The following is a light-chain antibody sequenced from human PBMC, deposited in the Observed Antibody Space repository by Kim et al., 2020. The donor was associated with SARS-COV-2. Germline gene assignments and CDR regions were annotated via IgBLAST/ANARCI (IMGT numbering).Light chain of an antibody. Sequence: GQSIPISCTGTSSDVGGYNYVSWYQQHPGKAPKLLIYDVTNRPSGVSDRFSGSKSGNTASLTISGLQTEDEADFYCSSYTSSGTWVFGGGTQLTVL. CDR1: SSDVGGYNY. V-gene: IGLV2-14*03. J-gene: IGLJ3*02. CDR2: DVT. CDR3: SSYTSSGTWV.